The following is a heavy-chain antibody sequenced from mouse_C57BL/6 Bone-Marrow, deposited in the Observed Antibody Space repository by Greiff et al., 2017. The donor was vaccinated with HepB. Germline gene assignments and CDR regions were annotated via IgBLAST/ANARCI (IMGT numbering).Heavy chain of an antibody. D-gene: IGHD1-1*01. CDR3: ARAILLRYWYFDV. CDR1: GIDFSRYW. J-gene: IGHJ1*03. V-gene: IGHV4-1*01. Sequence: VESGGSLKLPCAALGIDFSRYWMSWVRRAPGKGLEWIGEINPDSSTINYAPSLKDKFIISRDNAKNTLYLQMSKLRSEDTALYYCARAILLRYWYFDVWGTGTTVTVSS. CDR2: INPDSSTI.